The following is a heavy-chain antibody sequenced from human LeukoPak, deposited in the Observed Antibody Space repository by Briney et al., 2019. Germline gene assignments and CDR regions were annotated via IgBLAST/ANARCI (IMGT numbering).Heavy chain of an antibody. CDR1: GFTFDDYA. CDR3: AKVHDYGGNSGGFIDY. CDR2: ISWNSGSI. J-gene: IGHJ4*02. Sequence: PGGSLRLSCAASGFTFDDYAMHWVRQAPGKGLEWVSGISWNSGSIGYADSVKGRFTISRDNAKNSLYLQMNSLRAEDTALYYCAKVHDYGGNSGGFIDYWGQGTLVTVSS. V-gene: IGHV3-9*01. D-gene: IGHD4-17*01.